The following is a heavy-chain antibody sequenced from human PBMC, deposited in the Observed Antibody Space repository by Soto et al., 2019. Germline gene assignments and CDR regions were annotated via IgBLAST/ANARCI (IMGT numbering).Heavy chain of an antibody. CDR1: GFTFSNAW. Sequence: GWSLRLSCAASGFTFSNAWMSWVRQAPGKVLEWVGRIKSKTDGGTTDYAASVKGRFTISRDDSKNTLYLQMNSLKTEDPAVYYCTTPGGSDFWPGYLAPKLHYGMDVWGQGTTDDVSS. D-gene: IGHD3-3*01. CDR2: IKSKTDGGTT. J-gene: IGHJ6*02. V-gene: IGHV3-15*01. CDR3: TTPGGSDFWPGYLAPKLHYGMDV.